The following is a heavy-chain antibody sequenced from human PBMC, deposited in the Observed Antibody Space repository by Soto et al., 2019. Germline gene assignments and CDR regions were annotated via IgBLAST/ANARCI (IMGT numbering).Heavy chain of an antibody. CDR3: ARHAYDFWSGYFWWFDP. V-gene: IGHV4-4*02. Sequence: SEPLSLTCAVSGGSISSGTWCNGVRQPPLKGLEWIGEIYHSGSTNYNPSLKSRVTISVDKSENQFSLKLSSVTAADTAVYYCARHAYDFWSGYFWWFDPWGQGTLVTSPQ. D-gene: IGHD3-3*01. CDR2: IYHSGST. J-gene: IGHJ5*02. CDR1: GGSISSGTW.